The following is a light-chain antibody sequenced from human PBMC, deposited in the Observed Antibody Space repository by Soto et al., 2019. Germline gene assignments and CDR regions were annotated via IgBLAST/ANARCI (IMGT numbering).Light chain of an antibody. CDR1: RSDVGGYNY. Sequence: QSALTQPASVSGSPGQSVTISCTGTRSDVGGYNYVSWYQQHPGKAPNLMIYEVSNRPSGVSNRFSGSKSGNTASLTISGLQAEDEADYYCSSYTSSSTHVVFGGRTKLTVL. V-gene: IGLV2-14*01. CDR3: SSYTSSSTHVV. CDR2: EVS. J-gene: IGLJ2*01.